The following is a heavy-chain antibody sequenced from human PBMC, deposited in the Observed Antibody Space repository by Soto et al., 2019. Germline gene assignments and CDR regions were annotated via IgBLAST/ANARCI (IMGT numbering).Heavy chain of an antibody. Sequence: SETLSLTCTVSGGSISSYYWSWIRQPPGKGLEWIGYIYYSGSTNYNPSLKSRVTISVDTSKNQFSLKLSSVTAADTAVYYCARSYYDFWSGYFFGYWGQGSLVIVSS. CDR2: IYYSGST. J-gene: IGHJ4*02. V-gene: IGHV4-59*01. CDR3: ARSYYDFWSGYFFGY. CDR1: GGSISSYY. D-gene: IGHD3-3*01.